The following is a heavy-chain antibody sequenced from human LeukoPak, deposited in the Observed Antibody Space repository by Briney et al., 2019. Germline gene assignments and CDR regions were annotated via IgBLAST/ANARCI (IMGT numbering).Heavy chain of an antibody. V-gene: IGHV4-30-2*01. D-gene: IGHD3-10*01. Sequence: SETLSLTCAVSGGSISSGGYSWSWIRQPPGKGLKWIGYIYHSGSTYYNPSLKSRVTISVDRSKNQFSLKLSSVTAADTAVYYCARVVRGEEAFDIWGQGTMVTVSS. CDR1: GGSISSGGYS. CDR2: IYHSGST. J-gene: IGHJ3*02. CDR3: ARVVRGEEAFDI.